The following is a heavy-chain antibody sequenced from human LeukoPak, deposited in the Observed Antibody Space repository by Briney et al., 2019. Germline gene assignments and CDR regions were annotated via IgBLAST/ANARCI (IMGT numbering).Heavy chain of an antibody. CDR1: GFTFNSYA. J-gene: IGHJ4*02. Sequence: GGSLRLSCAASGFTFNSYAMSWVRQAPGKGLEWVSAIRPNGGNTYYADSVQGRFTISRDDSKNSLYLQMNSLRAEDTAVYYCARPDNWNDGGGDYWGQGTLVTVSS. CDR3: ARPDNWNDGGGDY. CDR2: IRPNGGNT. D-gene: IGHD1-20*01. V-gene: IGHV3-23*01.